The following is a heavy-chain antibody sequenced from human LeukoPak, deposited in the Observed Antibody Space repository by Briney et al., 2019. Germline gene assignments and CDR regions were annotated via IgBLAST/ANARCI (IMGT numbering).Heavy chain of an antibody. D-gene: IGHD3/OR15-3a*01. V-gene: IGHV4-59*12. CDR3: ARGVVLGQDDAFDI. CDR2: IFYRGSL. J-gene: IGHJ3*02. Sequence: PSETLSLTCTVSGGSISNYYWSWIRQPPGKGLEWIGYIFYRGSLDYSPSLQSRVTISVDTSKNHLSLRLTSVTAADTAVYFCARGVVLGQDDAFDIWGRGTMVTVSS. CDR1: GGSISNYY.